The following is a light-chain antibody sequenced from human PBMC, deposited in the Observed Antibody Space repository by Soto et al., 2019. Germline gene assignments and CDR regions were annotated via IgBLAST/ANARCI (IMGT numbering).Light chain of an antibody. CDR1: QSVSSN. CDR3: LQYNHWPRGI. Sequence: EIVMTQSPATLSVSPGERATLSCRASQSVSSNLAWYQQKPAQAPRLLIYGASTRPTGIPARFSGSGSGTQLTLTIISRQAEDYAADYYLQYNHWPRGIFRQGTKLEIK. V-gene: IGKV3-15*01. CDR2: GAS. J-gene: IGKJ2*02.